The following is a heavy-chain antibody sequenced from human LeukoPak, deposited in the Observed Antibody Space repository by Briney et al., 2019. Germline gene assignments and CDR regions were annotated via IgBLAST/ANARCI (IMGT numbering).Heavy chain of an antibody. D-gene: IGHD4-17*01. CDR3: AKVQYDYGDPVGWFDP. V-gene: IGHV3-23*01. J-gene: IGHJ5*02. CDR2: ISGSGERT. CDR1: GFTFSNYV. Sequence: GGSLRLSCVASGFTFSNYVMTWVRQVPGKGLEWVSHISGSGERTYYADSVKGRFTSSRDNSKNTLYLQMNSLRAEDTAVYYCAKVQYDYGDPVGWFDPWGQGTLVTVSS.